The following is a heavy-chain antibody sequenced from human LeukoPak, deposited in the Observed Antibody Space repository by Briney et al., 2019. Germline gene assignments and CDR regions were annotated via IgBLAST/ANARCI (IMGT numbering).Heavy chain of an antibody. D-gene: IGHD2-15*01. Sequence: GGSLRLSCAASGFTFSSYGMHWVRQAPGKGLEWVAVISYDGSNKYYADSVKGRFTISRDNSKNTLYLQMNSLRAEDTAVYYCAKVGSSSSGDYWGQGTLVTVSS. CDR1: GFTFSSYG. V-gene: IGHV3-30*18. CDR3: AKVGSSSSGDY. CDR2: ISYDGSNK. J-gene: IGHJ4*02.